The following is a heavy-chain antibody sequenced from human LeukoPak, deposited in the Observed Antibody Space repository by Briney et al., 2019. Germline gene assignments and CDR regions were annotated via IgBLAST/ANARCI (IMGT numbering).Heavy chain of an antibody. Sequence: KPSETLSLTCTVSGGSISSSSCYWGWIRQPPGKGLEWIGSIYYSGSTYYNPSLKSRVTISVDTSKNQFSLKLSSVTAADTAVYYCARDGHYDSSGYYPIPDYWGQGTLVTVSS. V-gene: IGHV4-39*07. CDR3: ARDGHYDSSGYYPIPDY. D-gene: IGHD3-22*01. CDR1: GGSISSSSCY. J-gene: IGHJ4*02. CDR2: IYYSGST.